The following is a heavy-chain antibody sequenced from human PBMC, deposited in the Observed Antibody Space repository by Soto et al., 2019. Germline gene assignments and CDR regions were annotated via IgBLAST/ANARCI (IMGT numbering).Heavy chain of an antibody. CDR2: ISTYNGNT. CDR1: GYTFTSYG. D-gene: IGHD5-12*01. CDR3: ARLRRDGYNYCFDD. J-gene: IGHJ4*02. V-gene: IGHV1-18*01. Sequence: QVQLVQSGAEVKKPGASVKVSCKASGYTFTSYGISWVRQAPGQGLEWMGWISTYNGNTNFAQKLQGRVTMTTDTSTTTAYMERRSLRSNDTAVYYCARLRRDGYNYCFDDWGQGTLVIVSS.